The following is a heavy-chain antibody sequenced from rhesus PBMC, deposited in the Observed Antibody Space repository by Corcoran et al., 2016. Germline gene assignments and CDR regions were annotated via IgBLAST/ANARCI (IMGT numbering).Heavy chain of an antibody. CDR3: ARYCTGSGCSTFDY. V-gene: IGHV4-122*02. J-gene: IGHJ4*01. D-gene: IGHD2-21*01. Sequence: QVQLQESGPGLVKPSETLSLTCAVSGHSISGYYWSWIRPAQGKGREWIGYFTYSGSTSYNPSLKSRVTISRDTSKNQFSLKLSSVTAADTAVYYCARYCTGSGCSTFDYWGQGVLVTVSS. CDR2: FTYSGST. CDR1: GHSISGYY.